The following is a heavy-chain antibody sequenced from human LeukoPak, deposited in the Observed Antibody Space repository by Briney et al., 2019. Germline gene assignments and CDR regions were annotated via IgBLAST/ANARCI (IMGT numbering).Heavy chain of an antibody. D-gene: IGHD6-19*01. Sequence: PSQALSLTCTVSGGSISSGDYYWSWIRQPAGKGLEWIGRIYTSGSTNYNPSLKSRVTISVDTSKSQFSLKLSSVTAADTAVYYCARGQWLPTYYFDYWGQGTLVTVSS. J-gene: IGHJ4*02. CDR1: GGSISSGDYY. CDR3: ARGQWLPTYYFDY. V-gene: IGHV4-61*02. CDR2: IYTSGST.